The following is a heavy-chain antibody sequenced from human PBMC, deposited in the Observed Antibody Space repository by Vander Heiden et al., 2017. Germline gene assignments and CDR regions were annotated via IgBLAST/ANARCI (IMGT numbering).Heavy chain of an antibody. Sequence: EVQLVESGGGLVQPGGSLRPSCAASGFTFSSYDMHWVRQATGKGLEWVSAIGTAGDTYYPGSVKGRFTISRENAKNSLYLQMNSLRAGDTAVYYCARGGSSWDFDYWGQGTLVTVSS. CDR1: GFTFSSYD. D-gene: IGHD6-13*01. CDR3: ARGGSSWDFDY. V-gene: IGHV3-13*01. J-gene: IGHJ4*02. CDR2: IGTAGDT.